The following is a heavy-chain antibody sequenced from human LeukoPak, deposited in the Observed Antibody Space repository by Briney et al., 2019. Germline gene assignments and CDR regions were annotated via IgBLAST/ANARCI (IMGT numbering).Heavy chain of an antibody. CDR3: ARVESGWCTDY. CDR2: ISSNGGST. D-gene: IGHD6-19*01. V-gene: IGHV3-64*01. J-gene: IGHJ4*02. CDR1: GFTFSYYA. Sequence: GGSLRLSCAASGFTFSYYAMHWVRQAPGKGLEYVSAISSNGGSTYYANSVKGRFTISRDNSKNTLYLQMGSLRAEDMAVYYCARVESGWCTDYWGQGTLVTVSS.